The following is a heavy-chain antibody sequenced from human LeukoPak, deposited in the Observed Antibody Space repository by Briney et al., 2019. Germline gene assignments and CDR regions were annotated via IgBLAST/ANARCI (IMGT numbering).Heavy chain of an antibody. CDR3: VKNPIGPDSGTTYRFSELLASDPY. V-gene: IGHV3-33*06. Sequence: GGSLRLSCAASGLSFSRYGMHWARQAPGKGLEWVAVIWFDGSDTYYADSVKGRFTISRDNSKNTLYLEMSSLRAEDTAVYFCVKNPIGPDSGTTYRFSELLASDPYRGQGTLVTVSS. J-gene: IGHJ4*02. D-gene: IGHD2-2*01. CDR1: GLSFSRYG. CDR2: IWFDGSDT.